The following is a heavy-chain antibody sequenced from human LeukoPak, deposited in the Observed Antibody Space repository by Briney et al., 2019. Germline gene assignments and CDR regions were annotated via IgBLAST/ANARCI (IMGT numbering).Heavy chain of an antibody. CDR3: ARRGLWYSSSSKISSTFDY. CDR2: IYYSGST. D-gene: IGHD6-6*01. Sequence: GSLRLSCAASGFTFSSYWMSWVRQPPGKGLEWIGSIYYSGSTYYNPSLKSRVTISVDTSKNQFSLKLSSVTAADTAVYYCARRGLWYSSSSKISSTFDYWGQGTLVTVSS. V-gene: IGHV4-39*01. CDR1: GFTFSSYW. J-gene: IGHJ4*02.